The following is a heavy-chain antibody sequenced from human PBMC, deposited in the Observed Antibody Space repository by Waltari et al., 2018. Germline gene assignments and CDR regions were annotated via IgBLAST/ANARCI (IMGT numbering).Heavy chain of an antibody. CDR1: GITFGAYW. CDR2: IKKDGSDK. D-gene: IGHD1-26*01. J-gene: IGHJ6*02. CDR3: ARVGATNLPYFYGMDV. V-gene: IGHV3-7*01. Sequence: EMQLVESGGDLVQPGGSLRLSCAASGITFGAYWMSWVRQGPGKGRCWVSNIKKDGSDKNYVDSVKGRFTISRDNAKKLLYLQMNSLRVEDTAVYFCARVGATNLPYFYGMDVWGQGTTVTVS.